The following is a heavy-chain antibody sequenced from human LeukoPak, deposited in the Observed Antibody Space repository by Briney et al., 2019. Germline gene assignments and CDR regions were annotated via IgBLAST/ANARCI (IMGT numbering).Heavy chain of an antibody. V-gene: IGHV4-59*01. CDR1: GGSISSYY. CDR2: IYYSGST. Sequence: SETLSLTCTVSGGSISSYYWSWIRQPPGKGLEWIGYIYYSGSTNYNPSLKSRVTISVDTSKNQFSLKLSSVTAADTAVYYCARVGYSSGWYDVYYYYYMDVWGKGTTVTVSS. CDR3: ARVGYSSGWYDVYYYYYMDV. D-gene: IGHD6-19*01. J-gene: IGHJ6*03.